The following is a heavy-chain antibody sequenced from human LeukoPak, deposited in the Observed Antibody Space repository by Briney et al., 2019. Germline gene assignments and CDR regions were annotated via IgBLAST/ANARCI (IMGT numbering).Heavy chain of an antibody. CDR1: GYSFRDFW. J-gene: IGHJ6*02. CDR3: ARLSFMNYYDSSGSGMDV. CDR2: IYPGDSGT. D-gene: IGHD3-22*01. Sequence: GESLKISCKGSGYSFRDFWIGWVRQMSGKGLEWMGIIYPGDSGTRYSPSFQGQVTFSVDKSTNTAYLQWSSLKASDTAMYYCARLSFMNYYDSSGSGMDVWGQGTTVTVSS. V-gene: IGHV5-51*01.